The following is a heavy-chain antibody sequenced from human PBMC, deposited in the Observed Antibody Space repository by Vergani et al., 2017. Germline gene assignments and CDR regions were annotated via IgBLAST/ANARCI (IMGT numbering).Heavy chain of an antibody. CDR3: AHQDKNDVWSGLVIS. CDR2: IYWNDDK. D-gene: IGHD3-3*01. CDR1: GFSLSTSGVG. V-gene: IGHV2-5*01. J-gene: IGHJ5*02. Sequence: QITLMESGPTLVKPTQTLTLTCTFSGFSLSTSGVGVVCIRQPPGKALEWLALIYWNDDKRYSPSLKSRLTITKDTSKTQVVLTMTNMDPVATDTYYCAHQDKNDVWSGLVISWGQGTLVTVSS.